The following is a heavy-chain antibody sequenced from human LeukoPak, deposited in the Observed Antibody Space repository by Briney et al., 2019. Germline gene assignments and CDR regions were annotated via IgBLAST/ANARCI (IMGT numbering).Heavy chain of an antibody. V-gene: IGHV1-2*04. CDR1: GYTFTGYY. Sequence: GASVKVSCKASGYTFTGYYMHWVRQAPGQGLEWMRWINPNSGGTNYAQKFQGWVTMTRDTSISKAYMELSRLRFDDTAVYYCARDGALTGSPAGGDYWGQGTLVTVSS. D-gene: IGHD3-9*01. CDR2: INPNSGGT. J-gene: IGHJ4*02. CDR3: ARDGALTGSPAGGDY.